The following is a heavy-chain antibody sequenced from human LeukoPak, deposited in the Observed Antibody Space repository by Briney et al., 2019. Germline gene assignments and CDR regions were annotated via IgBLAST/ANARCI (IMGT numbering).Heavy chain of an antibody. CDR1: GYTFTSYG. D-gene: IGHD2-2*02. J-gene: IGHJ4*02. CDR3: ASPLCSSTSCYRFRNFDY. CDR2: IIPIFGTA. V-gene: IGHV1-69*13. Sequence: SVKVSCKASGYTFTSYGISWVRQAPGQGLEWMGGIIPIFGTANYAQKFQGRVTITADESTSTAYMELSSLRSEDTAVYYCASPLCSSTSCYRFRNFDYWGQGTLVTVSS.